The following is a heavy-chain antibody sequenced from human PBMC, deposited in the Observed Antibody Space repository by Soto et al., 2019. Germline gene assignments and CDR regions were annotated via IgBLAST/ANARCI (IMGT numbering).Heavy chain of an antibody. V-gene: IGHV4-30-4*01. CDR2: ISYSGTT. J-gene: IGHJ1*01. CDR1: GDCISSDDYY. Sequence: SETLSLTWTVSGDCISSDDYYWRWIRQPPGKGLEWIGYISYSGTTSYNPSLKSRVLFSVDTSKKKFSLKLTSVTAADTAEYFCGRSGYSGYDAWGQGTLVTVSS. CDR3: GRSGYSGYDA. D-gene: IGHD5-12*01.